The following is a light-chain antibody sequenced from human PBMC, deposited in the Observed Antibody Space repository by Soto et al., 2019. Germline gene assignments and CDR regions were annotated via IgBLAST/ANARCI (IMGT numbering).Light chain of an antibody. CDR3: ETWGESLLGWV. V-gene: IGLV1-44*01. J-gene: IGLJ3*02. CDR2: IDN. Sequence: QSVLTHPPSASGTPGQSVTISCSGSSSDIGSNTVNWYQQLPGTAPKLLIYIDNQRASGVPDRFSGSKSGTSASLAISGLQSEDEADYDCETWGESLLGWVFGGGTELTVL. CDR1: SSDIGSNT.